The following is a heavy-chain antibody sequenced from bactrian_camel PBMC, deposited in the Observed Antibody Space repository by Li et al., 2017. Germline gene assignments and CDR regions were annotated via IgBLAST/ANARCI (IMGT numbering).Heavy chain of an antibody. CDR1: GYASSNRYC. Sequence: HVQLVESGGGSVQAGGSLRLSCTVSGYASSNRYCMGWFRQAPGKDREGVAGIDTIRGSTDYADSVKGRFTISRDNAKNTVYLQMNSLKSEDTALYYCASPGWRQGRLAPQEAEFNWWGQGTQVTVS. V-gene: IGHV3S1*01. J-gene: IGHJ4*01. CDR2: IDTIRGST. CDR3: ASPGWRQGRLAPQEAEFNW. D-gene: IGHD1*01.